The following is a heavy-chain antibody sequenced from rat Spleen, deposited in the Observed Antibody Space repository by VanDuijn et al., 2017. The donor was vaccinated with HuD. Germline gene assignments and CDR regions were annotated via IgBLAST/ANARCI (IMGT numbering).Heavy chain of an antibody. CDR2: ITFDGSGT. V-gene: IGHV5-7*01. CDR1: GFTFSDYY. Sequence: EVQLVESGGGLVQPGRSLKLSCAASGFTFSDYYMAWVRQAPTKGLEWVATITFDGSGTYYRDSVKGRFTISRDNAKSTLYLQMDSLRSEDTATYYCARRTYYDYWGQGVMVTVSS. J-gene: IGHJ2*01. CDR3: ARRTYYDY.